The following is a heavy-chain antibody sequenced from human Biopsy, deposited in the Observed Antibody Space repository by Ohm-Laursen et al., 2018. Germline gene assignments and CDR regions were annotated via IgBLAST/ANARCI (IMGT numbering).Heavy chain of an antibody. Sequence: GASVKVSCNASGYDFLDFHIHWVRQVPGQGLEWIGHINPHTGVTKYAQKFLDRITMTGDTSISTAYMDLSRLTSADTGIYYCARPSGRVSTIGFDPWGQGTLVIVSS. CDR1: GYDFLDFH. CDR2: INPHTGVT. CDR3: ARPSGRVSTIGFDP. J-gene: IGHJ5*02. V-gene: IGHV1-2*05. D-gene: IGHD5/OR15-5a*01.